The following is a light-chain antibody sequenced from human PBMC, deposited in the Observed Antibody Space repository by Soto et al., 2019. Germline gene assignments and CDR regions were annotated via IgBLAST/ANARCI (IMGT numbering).Light chain of an antibody. V-gene: IGKV3-20*01. Sequence: EVMLTQSPGTLSLSPGERATLSCRASQSVSSNYLAWYQQKSGQAPMLLIYGASNRATGIPDRFSGSGSGTDFTLTIRRLEPEDFAVYYCQQYDTSPRTFGQETHVAFK. J-gene: IGKJ1*01. CDR3: QQYDTSPRT. CDR2: GAS. CDR1: QSVSSNY.